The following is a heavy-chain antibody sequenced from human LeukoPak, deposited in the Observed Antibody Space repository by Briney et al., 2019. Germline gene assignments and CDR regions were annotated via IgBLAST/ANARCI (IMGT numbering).Heavy chain of an antibody. J-gene: IGHJ6*03. V-gene: IGHV3-30*02. CDR1: GFTFSSYG. CDR3: AKVGGIAVAGYYYMDV. Sequence: PGGSLRLSCAASGFTFSSYGMHWFRQAPGKGLEWVAFNRFDGSHQSYGGSVKGRFTISRDNSKDTLYLQMNTLRAEDTAVYYCAKVGGIAVAGYYYMDVWGTGTTVTVSS. CDR2: NRFDGSHQ. D-gene: IGHD6-19*01.